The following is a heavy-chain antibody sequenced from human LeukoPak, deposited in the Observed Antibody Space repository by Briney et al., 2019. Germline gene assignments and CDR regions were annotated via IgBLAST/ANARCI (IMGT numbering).Heavy chain of an antibody. J-gene: IGHJ1*01. CDR3: ARAASCGGDCASSYLQH. D-gene: IGHD2-21*02. V-gene: IGHV3-74*01. CDR1: GFTFSSHW. CDR2: IKSDGSST. Sequence: GGSLRLSCAASGFTFSSHWMHWVRQAPGRGLVWVSRIKSDGSSTSYADSVKGRFTISRDNAKNTLYLQMNSLRAEDMAVYYCARAASCGGDCASSYLQHWGQGTLVTVSS.